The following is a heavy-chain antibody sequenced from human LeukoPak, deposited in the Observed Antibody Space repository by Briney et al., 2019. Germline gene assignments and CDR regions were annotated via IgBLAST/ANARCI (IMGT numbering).Heavy chain of an antibody. D-gene: IGHD4-23*01. CDR1: GGTFSSYA. CDR3: ATLDYGGNPANDAFDI. Sequence: ASVKVSCKASGGTFSSYAISWVRQAPGQGLEWMGGIIPIFGTANYAQKFQGRVTITADESTSTAYMELSSLRSEDTALYYCATLDYGGNPANDAFDIWGQGTMVTVSS. CDR2: IIPIFGTA. J-gene: IGHJ3*02. V-gene: IGHV1-69*01.